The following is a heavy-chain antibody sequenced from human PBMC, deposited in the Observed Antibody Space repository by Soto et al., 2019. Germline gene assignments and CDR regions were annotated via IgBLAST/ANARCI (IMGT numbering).Heavy chain of an antibody. CDR1: GGSFSGYY. CDR3: ARGESYGEYFQH. CDR2: INHSGST. J-gene: IGHJ1*01. V-gene: IGHV4-34*01. D-gene: IGHD5-18*01. Sequence: SETLSLTCAVYGGSFSGYYWSWIRQPPGKGLEWIGEINHSGSTNYNPSLKSRVTISVDTSKNPFSLKLSSVTAADTAVYYCARGESYGEYFQHWGQGTLVTVSS.